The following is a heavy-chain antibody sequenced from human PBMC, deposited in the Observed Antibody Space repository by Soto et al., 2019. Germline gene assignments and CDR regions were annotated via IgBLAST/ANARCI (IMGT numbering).Heavy chain of an antibody. CDR1: GSPVISNF. D-gene: IGHD6-6*01. J-gene: IGHJ6*02. Sequence: EVQLVESGGGLIQPGGSLRLSCAASGSPVISNFLPWFPRAPGRGLGWVSVIYASGSTYYADSVKGRFTISRDNSKNTLYLQMNNLRAEDTAVYYCARSEYSSTTYYYGMDVWGQGTTVTVSS. CDR2: IYASGST. CDR3: ARSEYSSTTYYYGMDV. V-gene: IGHV3-53*01.